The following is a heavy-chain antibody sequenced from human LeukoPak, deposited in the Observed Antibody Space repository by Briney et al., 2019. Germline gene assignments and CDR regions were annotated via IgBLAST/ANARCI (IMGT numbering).Heavy chain of an antibody. CDR3: ARRERYDFHFDY. D-gene: IGHD3-3*01. V-gene: IGHV4-59*12. CDR1: GGPLRCYS. J-gene: IGHJ4*02. Sequence: PSGTLSPTLPVPGGPLRCYSWGRIPQPPGKGLGGIGYIYYSGSTYYNPSLKSRVTISVDTSKNQFSLKLSSVTAADTAVYYCARRERYDFHFDYWGQGTLVTVSS. CDR2: IYYSGST.